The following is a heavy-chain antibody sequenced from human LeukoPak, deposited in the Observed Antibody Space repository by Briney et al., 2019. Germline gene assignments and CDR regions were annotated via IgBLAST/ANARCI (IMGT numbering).Heavy chain of an antibody. Sequence: SETLSLTCSVSGGSVRSGSYYWSWIRQPAGKGLEWIGRIYTSGSTNYNPSLKSRVTMSVDTSKNQFSLKLSSVTAADTAVYYCAREGYYGSGSYKDYWGQGTLVTVSS. V-gene: IGHV4-61*02. CDR3: AREGYYGSGSYKDY. CDR1: GGSVRSGSYY. CDR2: IYTSGST. J-gene: IGHJ4*02. D-gene: IGHD3-10*01.